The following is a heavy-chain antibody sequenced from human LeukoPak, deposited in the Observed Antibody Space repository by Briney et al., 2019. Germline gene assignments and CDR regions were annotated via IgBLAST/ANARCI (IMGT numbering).Heavy chain of an antibody. CDR1: GYTFTGYY. Sequence: ASVKVSCKASGYTFTGYYMHWVRQAPGQGLEWMGWINPNSGGTNYAQKFQGSVTMTRDTSISTAYMELSRLRSDDTAVYYCARAKPGIAAAGTSGRYWFDPWGQGTLVTVSS. V-gene: IGHV1-2*02. D-gene: IGHD6-13*01. CDR3: ARAKPGIAAAGTSGRYWFDP. J-gene: IGHJ5*02. CDR2: INPNSGGT.